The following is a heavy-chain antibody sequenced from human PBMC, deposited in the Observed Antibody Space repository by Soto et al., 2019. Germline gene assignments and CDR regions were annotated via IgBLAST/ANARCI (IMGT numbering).Heavy chain of an antibody. CDR1: GGTFSSYA. V-gene: IGHV1-69*06. CDR2: IIPIFGTA. CDR3: ARSDGRYYYDSSGYYNY. Sequence: SVKVSCKASGGTFSSYAISWVRQAPGQGLEWMGGIIPIFGTANYAQKFQGRVTITADKSTSTAYMELSSLRSEDTAVYYCARSDGRYYYDSSGYYNYWGQGTLVTV. D-gene: IGHD3-22*01. J-gene: IGHJ4*02.